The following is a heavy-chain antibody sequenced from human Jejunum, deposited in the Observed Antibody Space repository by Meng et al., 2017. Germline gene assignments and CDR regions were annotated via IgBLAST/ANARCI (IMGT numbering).Heavy chain of an antibody. Sequence: QVQLQESGPGLEKPSQTLSLTCTVSGGSISSGDYYWSWIRQPPGKGLEWIGYIYYSGSTYYNPSLKSRVTISVDTSKNQFSLKLSSVTAADTAVYYCAREALGGNSPNDYWGQGTLVTVSS. J-gene: IGHJ4*02. V-gene: IGHV4-30-4*01. CDR3: AREALGGNSPNDY. CDR1: GGSISSGDYY. CDR2: IYYSGST. D-gene: IGHD4-23*01.